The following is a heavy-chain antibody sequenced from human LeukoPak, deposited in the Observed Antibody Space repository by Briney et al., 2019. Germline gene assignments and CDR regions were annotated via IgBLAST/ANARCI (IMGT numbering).Heavy chain of an antibody. J-gene: IGHJ4*02. CDR2: ISGSGGST. CDR3: AKELGDVDGDYY. D-gene: IGHD3-16*01. Sequence: GGSLRLSCAASGFTFSSYAMSWVRQAPGKGLEGVSAISGSGGSTSYADSVKGRFTISRDNSKNTLYLQMNSLRDEGTAVYDCAKELGDVDGDYYSGQGNLGTASS. CDR1: GFTFSSYA. V-gene: IGHV3-23*01.